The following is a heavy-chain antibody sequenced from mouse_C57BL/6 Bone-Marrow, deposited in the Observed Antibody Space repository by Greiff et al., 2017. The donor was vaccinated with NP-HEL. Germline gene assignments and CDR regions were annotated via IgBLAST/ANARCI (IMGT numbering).Heavy chain of an antibody. J-gene: IGHJ1*03. CDR2: IDPNSGGT. V-gene: IGHV1-72*01. CDR1: GYTFTSYW. CDR3: ARDTTVVAPYWYFEV. Sequence: QVQLQQSGAELVKPGASVKLSCKASGYTFTSYWMHWVKQRPGRGLEWIGRIDPNSGGTKYNEKFKSKATLTVDKPSSTAYMQLSSLTSEDSAVYYCARDTTVVAPYWYFEVWGTGTTVTVSS. D-gene: IGHD1-1*01.